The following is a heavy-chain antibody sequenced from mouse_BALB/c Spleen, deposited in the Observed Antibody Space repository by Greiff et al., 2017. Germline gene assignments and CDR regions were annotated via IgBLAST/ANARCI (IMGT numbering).Heavy chain of an antibody. CDR1: GYTFTSYW. V-gene: IGHV1-7*01. Sequence: LEESGAELAKPGASVKMSCKASGYTFTSYWMHWVKQRPGQGLEWIGYINPSTGYTEYNQKFKDKATLTADKSSSTAYMQLSSLTSEDSAVYYCARCDYDVGAMDYWGQGTSVTVSS. CDR3: ARCDYDVGAMDY. D-gene: IGHD2-4*01. J-gene: IGHJ4*01. CDR2: INPSTGYT.